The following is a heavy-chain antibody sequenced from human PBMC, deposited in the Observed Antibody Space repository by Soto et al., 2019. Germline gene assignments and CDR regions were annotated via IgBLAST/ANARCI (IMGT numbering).Heavy chain of an antibody. CDR2: ISSRGGST. V-gene: IGHV3-23*01. J-gene: IGHJ6*02. Sequence: VQLLESGGGMVQPGGSLRLSCGASGFAFGTYAMNWVRQAPGKGLEWVSGISSRGGSTFYADSVQGRFIISRDKSKNTLSLQMDNLRVEDTAIYYCAKGGAEMLGYYYYFVMDVWGQGTTVSVSS. CDR3: AKGGAEMLGYYYYFVMDV. D-gene: IGHD2-8*01. CDR1: GFAFGTYA.